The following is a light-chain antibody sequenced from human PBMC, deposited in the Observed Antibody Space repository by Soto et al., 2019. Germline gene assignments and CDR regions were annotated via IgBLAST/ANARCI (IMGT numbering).Light chain of an antibody. CDR3: QEYGTSRT. Sequence: EIVMAQSPATLSVSPGERVTLHCRASQSVTSNLAWYQHKPGQSPRLLIYAASNTAPGIPDRFSGSGSGTDFTLTISRLEPEDFAVYYCQEYGTSRTFGQGTKVDNK. J-gene: IGKJ1*01. V-gene: IGKV3-20*01. CDR2: AAS. CDR1: QSVTSN.